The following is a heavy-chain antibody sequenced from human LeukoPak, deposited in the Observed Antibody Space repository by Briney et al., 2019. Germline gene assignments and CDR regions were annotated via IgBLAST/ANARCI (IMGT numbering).Heavy chain of an antibody. CDR3: AKDRSSSWSFDY. J-gene: IGHJ4*02. V-gene: IGHV3-30*18. CDR2: MAYDGSNE. Sequence: WGSLRLSCAASGFTFSSYGMHWVRQAPGKGLEWVAVMAYDGSNEYYADSVKGRFTISRDNSKNTLYLQMNSLRTEDTAVYYCAKDRSSSWSFDYWGQGALVTVSS. CDR1: GFTFSSYG. D-gene: IGHD6-13*01.